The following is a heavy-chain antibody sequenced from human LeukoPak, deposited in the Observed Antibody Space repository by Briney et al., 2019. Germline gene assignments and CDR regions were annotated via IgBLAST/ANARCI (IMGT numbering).Heavy chain of an antibody. D-gene: IGHD2-2*01. V-gene: IGHV3-30-3*01. CDR3: ARFERVLKYQLPFRAFAI. J-gene: IGHJ3*02. CDR1: GFTFSSYA. Sequence: GGSLRLSCAASGFTFSSYAMQWVRQAPGKGLEWVAVISYDGSNKYYADSVKGRFTISRDNSKNTLYLQMNSLRAEDTAVYYCARFERVLKYQLPFRAFAIWGQGTMVTVSS. CDR2: ISYDGSNK.